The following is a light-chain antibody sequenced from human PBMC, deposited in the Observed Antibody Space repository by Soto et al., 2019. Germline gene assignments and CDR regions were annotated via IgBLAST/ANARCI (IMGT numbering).Light chain of an antibody. CDR3: QQYGSSPRT. CDR1: LSVRSNY. Sequence: EVVLTQSPATLSLSPGEIATLSCGASLSVRSNYLAWYQQRPGLAPRLLIYDASTRATGIPDRFSGSGSGTDFTLTVSRLEPEDFGVYYCQQYGSSPRTFGQGTKLEIK. CDR2: DAS. V-gene: IGKV3D-20*01. J-gene: IGKJ2*01.